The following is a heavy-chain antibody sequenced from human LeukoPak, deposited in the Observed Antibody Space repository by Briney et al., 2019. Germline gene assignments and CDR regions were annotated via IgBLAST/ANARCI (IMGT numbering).Heavy chain of an antibody. CDR2: IYYRSTWYN. J-gene: IGHJ5*02. Sequence: SQTLSLTCAISGDSVSSNSVIWNWIRQSPSRGLEWLGRIYYRSTWYNDYAVSVRGRITVNPDTSKNQFSLHLNPVTPEDTAVYYCARRLTQYDCFDPWGQGILVTVSS. D-gene: IGHD2-2*01. V-gene: IGHV6-1*01. CDR1: GDSVSSNSVI. CDR3: ARRLTQYDCFDP.